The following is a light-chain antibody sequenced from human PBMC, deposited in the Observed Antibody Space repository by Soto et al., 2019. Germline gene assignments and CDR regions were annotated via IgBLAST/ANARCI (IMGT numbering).Light chain of an antibody. CDR3: CSYAGSYTLGV. CDR2: DVS. J-gene: IGLJ2*01. Sequence: QSALTQPRSVSGSPGQSVTISCTGTSSDVGGYNYVSWYQQHPGKAPKLMIYDVSKRPSGVPDRFSGSKSGNTASLTISGLQAEDAADYYCCSYAGSYTLGVFGGGTKVTVL. CDR1: SSDVGGYNY. V-gene: IGLV2-11*01.